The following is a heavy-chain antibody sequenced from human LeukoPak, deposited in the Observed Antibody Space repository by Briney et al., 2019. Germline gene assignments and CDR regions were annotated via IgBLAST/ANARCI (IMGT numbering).Heavy chain of an antibody. J-gene: IGHJ4*02. V-gene: IGHV3-23*01. CDR3: AKGTKPVMTIPDY. Sequence: GGSLRLSCAASGFTFSSYAMSWVRQAPGKGLEWVSAISGSGGSTYYADSVKGRFTISRDNSKNTLYLQMNSLRPEDTAVYYCAKGTKPVMTIPDYWGQGILVTVSS. CDR2: ISGSGGST. CDR1: GFTFSSYA. D-gene: IGHD1/OR15-1a*01.